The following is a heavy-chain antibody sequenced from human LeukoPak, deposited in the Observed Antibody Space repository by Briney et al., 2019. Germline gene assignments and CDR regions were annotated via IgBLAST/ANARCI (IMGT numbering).Heavy chain of an antibody. J-gene: IGHJ5*02. Sequence: SETLSLTCAVSGYSISNSYYWGWIRQSPGKGLEWIGEINHSGSTNYNPSLKSRVTISVDTSKNQFSLKLSSVTASDTAVYYCARGRAAWGQGTLVTVSS. CDR2: INHSGST. V-gene: IGHV4-38-2*01. CDR3: ARGRAA. CDR1: GYSISNSYY.